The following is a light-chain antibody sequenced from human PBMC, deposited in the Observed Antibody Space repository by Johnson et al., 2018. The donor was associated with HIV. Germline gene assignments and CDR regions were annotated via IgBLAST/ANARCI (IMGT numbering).Light chain of an antibody. V-gene: IGLV1-51*02. Sequence: QSVLTQPPSVSAAPGQDVIISCSGSTSNVGNNFVSWYQQFSGRAPKLLIYENNKRPSGIPDRFSGSKSGTSATLGITGLQTGDEADYYCGTWDNSLNSGGVFGAGTKVTVL. CDR2: ENN. J-gene: IGLJ1*01. CDR1: TSNVGNNF. CDR3: GTWDNSLNSGGV.